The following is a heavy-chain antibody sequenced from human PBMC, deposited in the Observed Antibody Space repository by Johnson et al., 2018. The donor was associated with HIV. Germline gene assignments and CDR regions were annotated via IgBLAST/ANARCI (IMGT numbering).Heavy chain of an antibody. CDR1: GFTVTRNY. J-gene: IGHJ3*02. CDR3: ARDGVYSSPHDAFDI. D-gene: IGHD6-13*01. V-gene: IGHV3-53*01. CDR2: IQSGGAT. Sequence: VQLVESGGGLIQPGGSLRLSCVVSGFTVTRNYMSWVRQATGKGLEWVSVIQSGGATYYADYVKGRFTISRDNAKNSLYLQMDSLRAGDSAVYYCARDGVYSSPHDAFDIWGQGTMVTVSS.